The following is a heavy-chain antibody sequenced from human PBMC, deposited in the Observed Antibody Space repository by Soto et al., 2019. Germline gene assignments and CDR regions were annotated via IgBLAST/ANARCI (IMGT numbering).Heavy chain of an antibody. CDR1: GYTFTGYY. V-gene: IGHV1-2*04. Sequence: ASVKVSCKASGYTFTGYYMHWVRQAPGQGLEWMGWINPNSGGTNYAQKFQGWVTMTRDTSISTAYMELSRLRSDDTAVYYCAGVDFGYSSGGTFDYWGQGTLVTVSS. CDR2: INPNSGGT. D-gene: IGHD6-19*01. CDR3: AGVDFGYSSGGTFDY. J-gene: IGHJ4*02.